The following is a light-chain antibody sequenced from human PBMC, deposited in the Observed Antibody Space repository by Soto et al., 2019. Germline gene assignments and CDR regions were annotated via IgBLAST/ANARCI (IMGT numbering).Light chain of an antibody. CDR3: QQYIDWPVT. V-gene: IGKV3-15*01. CDR2: GAS. J-gene: IGKJ1*01. CDR1: QSVSNN. Sequence: ELVTTQSPATLSVSPGERATLSCRASQSVSNNLAWYQQKPGQAPRLLIYGASTRATGIPARFSGSGSGTEFTLTISSLQSEDFAVYYCQQYIDWPVTFGQGTKVDIK.